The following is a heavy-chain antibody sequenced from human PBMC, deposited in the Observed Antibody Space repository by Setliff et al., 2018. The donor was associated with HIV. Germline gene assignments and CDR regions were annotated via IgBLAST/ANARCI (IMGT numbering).Heavy chain of an antibody. D-gene: IGHD6-19*01. V-gene: IGHV4-61*02. J-gene: IGHJ3*02. CDR3: TRQSPVAGSGAFDI. Sequence: SETLSLTCTVSGDSISSGGYYWSWIRQPDGQGLEWIGRIYTSGNTNYNPSTNYNPSLKSPITISLETSRNQFSLRLTSVTATDTAVYYCTRQSPVAGSGAFDIWGQGTMVTVSS. CDR2: IYTSGNTNYNPST. CDR1: GDSISSGGYY.